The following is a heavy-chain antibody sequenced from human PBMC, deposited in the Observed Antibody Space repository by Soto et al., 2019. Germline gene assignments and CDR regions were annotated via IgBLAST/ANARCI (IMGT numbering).Heavy chain of an antibody. CDR3: ARGGSSHWDS. CDR2: ISAYNGNT. Sequence: QVQLVQSGYEVKKTGASVKVSCKASGYTFAMYGISWVRQAPGQGLEWMGWISAYNGNTNYVQKFEHRRIMTTDTTTSTAYMELRSLRSDDAAVYYCARGGSSHWDSWGQGTLVTVSS. V-gene: IGHV1-18*01. CDR1: GYTFAMYG. D-gene: IGHD2-15*01. J-gene: IGHJ4*02.